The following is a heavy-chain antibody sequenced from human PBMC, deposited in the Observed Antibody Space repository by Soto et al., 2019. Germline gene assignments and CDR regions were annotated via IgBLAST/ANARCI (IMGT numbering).Heavy chain of an antibody. CDR3: ARSPRYYFDY. CDR2: IYHSGST. J-gene: IGHJ4*02. V-gene: IGHV4-30-2*01. CDR1: GGSISSGGYS. Sequence: SETLSLTCAVSGGSISSGGYSWSWIRQPPGKGLEWIGYIYHSGSTYYNPSLKSRVTISVDRSKNQFSLKLSSVTAAGTAVYYCARSPRYYFDYWGQGTLVTVLL.